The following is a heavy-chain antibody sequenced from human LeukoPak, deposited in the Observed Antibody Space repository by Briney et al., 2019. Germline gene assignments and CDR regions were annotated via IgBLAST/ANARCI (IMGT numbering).Heavy chain of an antibody. CDR3: ARRVYSRGWSGYWYFDL. D-gene: IGHD6-19*01. CDR1: GYSISRGYY. J-gene: IGHJ2*01. V-gene: IGHV4-38-2*01. Sequence: PSETLSLTCAVSGYSISRGYYWGWIRQPPGKGLEWVGSIFHSGSTYYSPSLKSRVDISVDTSRNQFSLKLNFVTAADTAVYYCARRVYSRGWSGYWYFDLWGRGTLVTVSS. CDR2: IFHSGST.